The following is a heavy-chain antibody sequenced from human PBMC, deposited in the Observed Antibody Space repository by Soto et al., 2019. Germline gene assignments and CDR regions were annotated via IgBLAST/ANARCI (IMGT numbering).Heavy chain of an antibody. J-gene: IGHJ4*02. CDR1: GYTFTSYA. Sequence: ASVKVSCKASGYTFTSYAMHWVRQAPGQRLEWMGWINAGNGNKKYSQNFQGRVTFTRDISASTAYLELSSLRFVDTSVYYCARGVTSGSSPPFDLWGQGTLVTVSS. V-gene: IGHV1-3*01. CDR2: INAGNGNK. CDR3: ARGVTSGSSPPFDL. D-gene: IGHD1-26*01.